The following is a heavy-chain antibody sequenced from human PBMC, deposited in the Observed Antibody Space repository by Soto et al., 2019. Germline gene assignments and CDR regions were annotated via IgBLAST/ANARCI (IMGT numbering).Heavy chain of an antibody. CDR2: IYYSGNT. D-gene: IGHD6-19*01. J-gene: IGHJ4*02. V-gene: IGHV4-31*03. CDR1: GGSISSGGYY. CDR3: ARASGGAVADFDY. Sequence: SETLSLAGRVSGGSISSGGYYWNWIRQHPERGLEWIGYIYYSGNTVLNPSLTSRATISRDTSKNEFSLTLTSLTAADTAVYFCARASGGAVADFDYWGQGTLVTVSS.